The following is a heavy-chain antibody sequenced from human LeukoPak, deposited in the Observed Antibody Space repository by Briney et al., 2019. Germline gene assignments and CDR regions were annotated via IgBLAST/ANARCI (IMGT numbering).Heavy chain of an antibody. CDR1: GYSFTSNV. CDR2: ISAYNGNT. CDR3: ARVSSDYYYMDV. J-gene: IGHJ6*03. Sequence: GASVKVSCKASGYSFTSNVISWVRQAPGQGLEWMGWISAYNGNTNYAQKLQGRVTMTTDTSTSTAYMELSRLRSDDTAVYYCARVSSDYYYMDVWGKGTTVTISS. V-gene: IGHV1-18*01. D-gene: IGHD2-2*01.